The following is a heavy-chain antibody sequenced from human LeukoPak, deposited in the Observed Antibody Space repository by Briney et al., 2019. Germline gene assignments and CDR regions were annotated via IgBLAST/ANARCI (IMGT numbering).Heavy chain of an antibody. D-gene: IGHD3-22*01. Sequence: GGSLRLSCAASGFTFDDYAMHWVRQAPGKGVEWVSGISWNSGSIGYADSVKGRFTISRDNAKNSLYLQMNSLRAEDTALYYCAKDRYYYDSSGQFDYWGQGTLVTVSS. V-gene: IGHV3-9*01. CDR1: GFTFDDYA. CDR3: AKDRYYYDSSGQFDY. CDR2: ISWNSGSI. J-gene: IGHJ4*02.